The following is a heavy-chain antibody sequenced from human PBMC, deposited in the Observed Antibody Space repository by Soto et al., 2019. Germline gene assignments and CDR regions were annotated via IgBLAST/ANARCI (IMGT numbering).Heavy chain of an antibody. V-gene: IGHV3-21*01. CDR3: ARFGYTTEAH. Sequence: EVQLMESGGGLVKPGGSLRLSCAASGFTFSSYTMIWVRQAPGKGLEWVSSISSSSSYIYYADSVKGRCTISRDNTKNSLYLQMNSLRAEDTAVYSCARFGYTTEAHWGQGTLVTVSS. CDR1: GFTFSSYT. D-gene: IGHD5-12*01. CDR2: ISSSSSYI. J-gene: IGHJ4*02.